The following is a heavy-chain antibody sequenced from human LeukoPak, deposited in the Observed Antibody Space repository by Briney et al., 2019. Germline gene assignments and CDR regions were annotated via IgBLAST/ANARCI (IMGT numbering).Heavy chain of an antibody. CDR3: ARARDSYDFWSGYLYYFDY. CDR1: GFTFSSYW. D-gene: IGHD3-3*01. V-gene: IGHV3-7*01. CDR2: IKQDGSEK. Sequence: GGSLRLSCAASGFTFSSYWMSWVRQAPGKGLEWVANIKQDGSEKYYVDSVKGRFTISRDNAKNSLYLQMNSLRAEDTAVYYCARARDSYDFWSGYLYYFDYWGQGTLVTVS. J-gene: IGHJ4*02.